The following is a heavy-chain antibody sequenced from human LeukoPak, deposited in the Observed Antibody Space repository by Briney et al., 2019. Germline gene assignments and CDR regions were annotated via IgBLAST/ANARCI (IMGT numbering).Heavy chain of an antibody. CDR2: ISGGDDKT. Sequence: GGSLRLSCAASGSTFSSYTMTWVRQAPGKGLEWVSCISGGDDKTYYADSVKGRFTISRDDSKTTLYLQMNSLRAEDAAVYYCARDLGRLLYRHFDLWGRGTLVTVSS. J-gene: IGHJ2*01. V-gene: IGHV3-23*01. CDR3: ARDLGRLLYRHFDL. CDR1: GSTFSSYT. D-gene: IGHD7-27*01.